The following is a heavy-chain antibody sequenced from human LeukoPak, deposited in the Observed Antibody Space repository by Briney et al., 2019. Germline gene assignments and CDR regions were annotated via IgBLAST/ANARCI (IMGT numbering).Heavy chain of an antibody. J-gene: IGHJ6*03. CDR3: ARDPGSITMVRGALALDMDV. CDR1: GFTFSSYE. Sequence: GGSLRLSCAASGFTFSSYEMNWVRQAPGKGLEWISYTSSSGSTIYYADSVKGRFTISRDNAKSSLYLQMNSLRAEDTAVYYCARDPGSITMVRGALALDMDVWGKGTTVTVSS. CDR2: TSSSGSTI. D-gene: IGHD3-10*01. V-gene: IGHV3-48*03.